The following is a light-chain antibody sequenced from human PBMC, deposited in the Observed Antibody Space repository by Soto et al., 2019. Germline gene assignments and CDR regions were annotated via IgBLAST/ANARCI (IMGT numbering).Light chain of an antibody. V-gene: IGKV1-5*03. CDR3: QQYNNYPLT. Sequence: DIQMTQSPSTLSASVGDSVTITCRASQSIGGWLAWYQQKPGKAPKLLIYDASTLESGVPSRFSGSVSGTEFTLTISSLQPDDFATYYCQQYNNYPLTFDQGTKVEMK. CDR1: QSIGGW. CDR2: DAS. J-gene: IGKJ1*01.